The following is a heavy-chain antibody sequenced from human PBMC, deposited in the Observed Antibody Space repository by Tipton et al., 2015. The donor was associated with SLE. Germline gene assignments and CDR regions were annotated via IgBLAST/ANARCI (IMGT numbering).Heavy chain of an antibody. CDR1: GDSINSHY. D-gene: IGHD6-13*01. Sequence: TLSLTCTVSGDSINSHYWSWIRQPAGKGLQWIGRTYPSGSTNYNPSLMSRVTMSVDTSKNQFSLRLRSATAADTAFYYCARGYSSSWYREFFDIWGRGTLVTVSS. J-gene: IGHJ2*01. CDR3: ARGYSSSWYREFFDI. CDR2: TYPSGST. V-gene: IGHV4-4*07.